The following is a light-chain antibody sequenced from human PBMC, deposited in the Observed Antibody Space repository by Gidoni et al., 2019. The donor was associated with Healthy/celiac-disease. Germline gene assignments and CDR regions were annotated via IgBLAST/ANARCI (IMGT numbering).Light chain of an antibody. CDR1: QSVLYSSNNKNY. CDR3: QQYYSTPLT. CDR2: WAS. Sequence: DIVMTQSPDSLAVSLGERATINCKSSQSVLYSSNNKNYLAWYRQKPGQPPELLIYWASTRESGVPYRFSGSGSGTDFTLTISSLQAEDVAVYYCQQYYSTPLTFGGGTKVEIK. J-gene: IGKJ4*01. V-gene: IGKV4-1*01.